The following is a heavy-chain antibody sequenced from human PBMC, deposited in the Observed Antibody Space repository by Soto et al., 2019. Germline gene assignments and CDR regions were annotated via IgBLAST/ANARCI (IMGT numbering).Heavy chain of an antibody. D-gene: IGHD3-3*01. CDR2: IYYSGST. CDR1: GGSISSSSYY. Sequence: SETLSLTCTVSGGSISSSSYYWGWIRQPPGKGLEWIGSIYYSGSTYYNPSLKSRVTISVDTSKNQFSLKLSSVTAADTAVYYCARSHITIFGVVKGCWFDPWGQGTLVTVSS. CDR3: ARSHITIFGVVKGCWFDP. J-gene: IGHJ5*02. V-gene: IGHV4-39*01.